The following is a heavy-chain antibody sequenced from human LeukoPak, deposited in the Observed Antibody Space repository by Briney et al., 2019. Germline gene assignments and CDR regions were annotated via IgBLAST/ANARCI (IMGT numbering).Heavy chain of an antibody. D-gene: IGHD2-15*01. V-gene: IGHV3-20*01. CDR2: INWSGDST. Sequence: GGSLRLSCATSKFTFEDYGMSWVRQGPGKGLEWVSGINWSGDSTDYADSVKGRFTTSRDNAKKFLYLQMNSLRAEDTALYHCARGGGYCRGGSCYQPLALWGRGTLVTVSS. CDR3: ARGGGYCRGGSCYQPLAL. CDR1: KFTFEDYG. J-gene: IGHJ2*01.